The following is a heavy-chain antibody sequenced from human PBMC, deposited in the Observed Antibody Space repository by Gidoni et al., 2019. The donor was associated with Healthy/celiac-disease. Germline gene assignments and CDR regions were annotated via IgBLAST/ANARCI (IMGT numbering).Heavy chain of an antibody. CDR3: ARVWLPATQYGMDV. V-gene: IGHV3-30-3*01. Sequence: QVQLVESGGGVVQPGRSLRLSCAASGFHFSSYAMHWVRQAPGKGLEWVAVISYDGSNKYYADSVKGRFTISRDNSKNTLYLQMNSLRAEDTAVYYCARVWLPATQYGMDVWGQGTTVTVSS. CDR2: ISYDGSNK. CDR1: GFHFSSYA. J-gene: IGHJ6*02. D-gene: IGHD2-2*01.